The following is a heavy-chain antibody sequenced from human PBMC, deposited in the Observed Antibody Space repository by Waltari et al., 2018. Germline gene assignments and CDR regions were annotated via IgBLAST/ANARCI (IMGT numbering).Heavy chain of an antibody. Sequence: QGQLVESGGGVVQPGRSRRLSCVASRLALRTYGLHWVRQAPGKRREGVALITYDGGDKYYADFVKGRFTISRDNSKKTLYLQLDNLGPEDTAVYFCAREERTSSFYYLDLWGQGSLVTVSS. CDR1: RLALRTYG. V-gene: IGHV3-30*19. D-gene: IGHD6-19*01. CDR2: ITYDGGDK. J-gene: IGHJ4*02. CDR3: AREERTSSFYYLDL.